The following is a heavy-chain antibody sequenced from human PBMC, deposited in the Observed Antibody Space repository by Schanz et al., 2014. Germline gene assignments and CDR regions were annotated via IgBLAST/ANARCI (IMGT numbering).Heavy chain of an antibody. CDR3: ARDGYSVVVISPTESFDI. J-gene: IGHJ3*02. Sequence: EVQLVESGGGLVQPGGSLRLSCVASGFTFSNYWMTWVRQAPGKGLEWVANIKQDESEKYYVDSVKGRFTISRDNAKNSLFLHMNSLRAEDTAVYYCARDGYSVVVISPTESFDIWGQGTMVTVSP. CDR1: GFTFSNYW. D-gene: IGHD2-21*01. V-gene: IGHV3-7*01. CDR2: IKQDESEK.